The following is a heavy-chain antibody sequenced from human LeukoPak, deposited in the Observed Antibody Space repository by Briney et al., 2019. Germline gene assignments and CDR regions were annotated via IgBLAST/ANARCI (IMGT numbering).Heavy chain of an antibody. CDR2: ISSTSNYI. J-gene: IGHJ4*02. CDR1: GFTFSSYS. Sequence: PGGSLRLSCAGSGFTFSSYSMNWVRQAPGKGLEWVSSISSTSNYIYYADSVKGRFTISRDNAKTSLYLQMNSLRAEDTAVYYCARDDRYRYGYSQSGHFDYWGQGILVTVSS. V-gene: IGHV3-21*01. D-gene: IGHD5-18*01. CDR3: ARDDRYRYGYSQSGHFDY.